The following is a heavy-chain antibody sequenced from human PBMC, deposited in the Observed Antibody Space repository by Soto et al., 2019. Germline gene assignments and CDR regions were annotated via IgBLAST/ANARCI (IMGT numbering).Heavy chain of an antibody. D-gene: IGHD2-2*01. CDR3: ASDSGDIVVVPAAISFGSNYGMDV. J-gene: IGHJ6*02. Sequence: QVQLVESGGGVVQPGRSLRLSCAASGFTFSSYGMHWVRQAPGKGLEWVAVIWYDGSNKYYADSVKGRMTISRDNSKNTLDLQMNILRAEDTAVYYCASDSGDIVVVPAAISFGSNYGMDVWGQGTTVTDSS. CDR2: IWYDGSNK. V-gene: IGHV3-33*01. CDR1: GFTFSSYG.